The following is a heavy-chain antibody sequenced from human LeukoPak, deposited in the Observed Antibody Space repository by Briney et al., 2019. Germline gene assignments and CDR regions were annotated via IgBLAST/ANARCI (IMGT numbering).Heavy chain of an antibody. CDR2: INPNSGGT. D-gene: IGHD3-16*02. Sequence: ASVKVSCKASGYTFTGYYMHWVRQAPGQGLEWMGRINPNSGGTNYAQKFQGRVTMTRDTSISTAYMELSRLRSDDTAVYYCAREGQQITFGGVIVRRFFDYWGQGTLVTVSS. CDR3: AREGQQITFGGVIVRRFFDY. J-gene: IGHJ4*02. CDR1: GYTFTGYY. V-gene: IGHV1-2*06.